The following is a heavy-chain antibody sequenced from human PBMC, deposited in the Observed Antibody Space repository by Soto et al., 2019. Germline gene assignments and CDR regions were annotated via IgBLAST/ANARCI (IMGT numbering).Heavy chain of an antibody. D-gene: IGHD1-26*01. CDR1: GFTFSSYS. J-gene: IGHJ4*02. Sequence: GGSLRLSCAASGFTFSSYSMNWVRQAPGKGLEWVSYISGISSYIYYADSVKGRFTISRDNAKNSLYLQMNSLRAEDTAVYYCARAVGGTSIWGQGTLVTV. CDR2: ISGISSYI. V-gene: IGHV3-21*01. CDR3: ARAVGGTSI.